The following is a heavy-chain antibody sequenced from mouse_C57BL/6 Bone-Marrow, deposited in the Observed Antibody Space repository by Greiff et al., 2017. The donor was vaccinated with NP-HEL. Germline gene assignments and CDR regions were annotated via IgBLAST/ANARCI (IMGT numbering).Heavy chain of an antibody. Sequence: VHVKQSGAELVRPGASVKLSCTASGFNITDDYMHWVKQRPEQGLEWIGWIDPENGDTEYASKFQGKATITADTSSNTAYLQLSSLTSEDTAVYYCTKRVYYYAYFDYWGQGTTLTVSS. D-gene: IGHD1-1*01. CDR1: GFNITDDY. CDR3: TKRVYYYAYFDY. V-gene: IGHV14-4*01. CDR2: IDPENGDT. J-gene: IGHJ2*01.